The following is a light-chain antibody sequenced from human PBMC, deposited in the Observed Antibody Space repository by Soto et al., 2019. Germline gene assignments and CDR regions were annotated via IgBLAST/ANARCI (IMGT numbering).Light chain of an antibody. Sequence: ELVLTQSPVPLSLSPGERAPLSCRASQTVSSSLAWSQQKPGQAPRLLLYDAATRATGIPARFRGSGSGTDFTLTISRREPEAVAVDSCQQRSNWPREITGGQGTRRE. V-gene: IGKV3-11*01. CDR1: QTVSSS. J-gene: IGKJ5*01. CDR2: DAA. CDR3: QQRSNWPREIT.